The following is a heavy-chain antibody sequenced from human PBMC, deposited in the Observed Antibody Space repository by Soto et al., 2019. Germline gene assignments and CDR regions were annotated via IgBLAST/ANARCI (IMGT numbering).Heavy chain of an antibody. CDR1: GGTVSSYT. D-gene: IGHD6-13*01. V-gene: IGHV1-69*02. CDR3: ASQQLVPYYSYMDV. CDR2: IIPILGIA. J-gene: IGHJ6*03. Sequence: SVNVSCKTSGGTVSSYTISWVRQAPGQGLEWMGRIIPILGIANYAQKFQGRVTITADKSTSTAYMELSSLRSEDTAVYYCASQQLVPYYSYMDVWGKGTTVTVSS.